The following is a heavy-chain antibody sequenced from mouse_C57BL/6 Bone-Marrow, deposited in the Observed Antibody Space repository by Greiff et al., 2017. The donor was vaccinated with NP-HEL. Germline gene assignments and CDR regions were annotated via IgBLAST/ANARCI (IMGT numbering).Heavy chain of an antibody. CDR2: IYPVSGET. V-gene: IGHV1-11*01. Sequence: VQRVESGAELASPGASVTLSCKASGYTFTDHIMNWVKKRPGQGLEWIGRIYPVSGETNYNQKFMGKATFSVVRSSSTVYMVLNSLTSEDPAVYYCGKRGVLLYLAWFAYWGQGTLVTVSA. CDR3: GKRGVLLYLAWFAY. CDR1: GYTFTDHI. J-gene: IGHJ3*01. D-gene: IGHD2-12*01.